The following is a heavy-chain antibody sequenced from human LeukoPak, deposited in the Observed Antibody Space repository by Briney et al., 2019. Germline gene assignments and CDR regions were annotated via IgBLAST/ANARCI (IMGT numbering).Heavy chain of an antibody. V-gene: IGHV4-39*01. J-gene: IGHJ4*02. CDR3: ARSPPYCSGGSCLDY. CDR2: IYYSGSP. D-gene: IGHD2-15*01. Sequence: SETLSLTCTVSGGSISSSSYYWGWIRQPPGKGLEWIGSIYYSGSPYYNPSLKIRVTISVDTSKNQFSLKLSSVTAADTAVYYCARSPPYCSGGSCLDYWGQGTLVSVSS. CDR1: GGSISSSSYY.